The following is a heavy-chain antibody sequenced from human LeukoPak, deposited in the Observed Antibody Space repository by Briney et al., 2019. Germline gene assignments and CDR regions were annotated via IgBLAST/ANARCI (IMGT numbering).Heavy chain of an antibody. CDR3: ASNLYSSGYNFDQ. CDR1: GYTFTTSW. Sequence: GESLKISCKGFGYTFTTSWIGWVRQMPGKGLEWMGIIYPGDSDTRYSPSFQGQVTISVDKSISSAYLQWSSLKASDSAMYYCASNLYSSGYNFDQRGQGTLVTVSS. V-gene: IGHV5-51*01. D-gene: IGHD3-22*01. CDR2: IYPGDSDT. J-gene: IGHJ4*02.